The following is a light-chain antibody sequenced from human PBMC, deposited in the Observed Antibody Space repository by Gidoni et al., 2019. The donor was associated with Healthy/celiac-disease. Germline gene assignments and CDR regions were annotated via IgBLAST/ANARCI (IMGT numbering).Light chain of an antibody. CDR2: GAS. CDR3: QQYGSSPYT. V-gene: IGKV3-20*01. Sequence: ELVLTQSPGNLSLSPGERAILSCRASQSVSSSYLAWYQQKPGQAPRLLIYGASSRATGIPDRFSGSGSGTDFTLTISRLEPEDFAVYYCQQYGSSPYTFGQETKLEIK. CDR1: QSVSSSY. J-gene: IGKJ2*01.